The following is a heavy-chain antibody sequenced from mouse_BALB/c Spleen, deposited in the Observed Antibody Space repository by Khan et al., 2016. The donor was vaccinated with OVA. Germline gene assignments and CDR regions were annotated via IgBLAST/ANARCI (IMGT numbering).Heavy chain of an antibody. CDR3: AREDALYHVDH. J-gene: IGHJ2*01. CDR2: IYPGTDNT. V-gene: IGHV1-76*01. Sequence: QVQLKESGAELVRPGASVKLSCKTSGFNFTNYWIHWVKQRSGQGLEWIARIYPGTDNTYYNEKFRDKATLTADQSSSTAYMQLSSLKSEESDVYFCAREDALYHVDHWVQGTILTVSS. CDR1: GFNFTNYW.